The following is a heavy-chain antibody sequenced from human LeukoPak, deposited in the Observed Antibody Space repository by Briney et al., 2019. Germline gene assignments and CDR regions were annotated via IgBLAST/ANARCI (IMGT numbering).Heavy chain of an antibody. CDR1: GYTFTSYG. Sequence: ASVKVSCKASGYTFTSYGISWVRQAPGQGLEWMGWISAYDGNTNYAQKLQGRVTTTTDTSTSTAYMELRSLRSDDTAVYYCARQVQHSYYYYYMDVWGKGTTVTVSS. CDR2: ISAYDGNT. CDR3: ARQVQHSYYYYYMDV. V-gene: IGHV1-18*01. J-gene: IGHJ6*03.